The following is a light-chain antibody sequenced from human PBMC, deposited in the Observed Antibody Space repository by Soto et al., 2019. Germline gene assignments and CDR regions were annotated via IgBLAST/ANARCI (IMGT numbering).Light chain of an antibody. Sequence: QSVLTQPPSASGSPGQSVTLSCTGTSSDIGAYNYVSWYQQHPGKAHKLVIYEVSKRPSGVPDRFSGSQSGNTASLTVSGLQAEDEADYYCSSYAGSNNLVFGGGTKVTVL. J-gene: IGLJ3*02. V-gene: IGLV2-8*01. CDR1: SSDIGAYNY. CDR2: EVS. CDR3: SSYAGSNNLV.